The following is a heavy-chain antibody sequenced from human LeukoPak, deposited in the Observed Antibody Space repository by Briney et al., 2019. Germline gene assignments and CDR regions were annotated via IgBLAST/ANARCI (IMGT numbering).Heavy chain of an antibody. CDR1: GYSISSGYY. Sequence: KPSETLSLTCAVSGYSISSGYYWGWIRQPPGKGLEWIGSIYHSGSTYYNPSLKSRVTISVDTSKNQFSLKLSSVTAADTAVYYCARGGGYCSGGSCYPSYFDYWGQGILVTVSS. CDR2: IYHSGST. V-gene: IGHV4-38-2*01. CDR3: ARGGGYCSGGSCYPSYFDY. D-gene: IGHD2-15*01. J-gene: IGHJ4*02.